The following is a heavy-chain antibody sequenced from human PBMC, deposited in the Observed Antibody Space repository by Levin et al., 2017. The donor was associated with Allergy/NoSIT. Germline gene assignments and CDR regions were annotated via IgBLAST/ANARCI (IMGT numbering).Heavy chain of an antibody. Sequence: GGSLRLSCVASGFTFDDHTMHWVRQAPGKGLEWVSLISWDGTVTYYADSVKGRFTISRDNSANSLYLQMNSLITEDTAFYYCVREEYYNRNLVFDYWGQGTLVTVSS. CDR2: ISWDGTVT. D-gene: IGHD2/OR15-2a*01. V-gene: IGHV3-43*01. CDR1: GFTFDDHT. J-gene: IGHJ4*02. CDR3: VREEYYNRNLVFDY.